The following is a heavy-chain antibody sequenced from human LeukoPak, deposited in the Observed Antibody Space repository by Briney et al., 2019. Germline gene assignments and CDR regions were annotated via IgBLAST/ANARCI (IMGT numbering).Heavy chain of an antibody. Sequence: GESLKISCKGSGYSFSSYWIAWVRQMPGKGLEWMGIIYPGDSDTRYSPSFQGQVTISADKSISTAYLQWNSLKASDTAMYYCARFVGACSGGSCYSDYWGQGTLVTVSS. CDR2: IYPGDSDT. D-gene: IGHD2-15*01. J-gene: IGHJ4*02. CDR1: GYSFSSYW. CDR3: ARFVGACSGGSCYSDY. V-gene: IGHV5-51*01.